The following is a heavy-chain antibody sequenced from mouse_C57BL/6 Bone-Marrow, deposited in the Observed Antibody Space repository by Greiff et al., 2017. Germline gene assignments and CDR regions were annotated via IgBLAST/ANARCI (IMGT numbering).Heavy chain of an antibody. CDR1: GFNIKDDY. D-gene: IGHD2-5*01. J-gene: IGHJ2*01. CDR2: IDPENGDT. V-gene: IGHV14-4*01. Sequence: VQLQQSGAELVRPGASVKLSCTASGFNIKDDYMHWVKQRPEQGLEWIGWIDPENGDTEYASKFQGKATITADTSSNTAYLQLSSLTSEDTAVDYCTTYYSNYCCFDYWGQGTTLTVSS. CDR3: TTYYSNYCCFDY.